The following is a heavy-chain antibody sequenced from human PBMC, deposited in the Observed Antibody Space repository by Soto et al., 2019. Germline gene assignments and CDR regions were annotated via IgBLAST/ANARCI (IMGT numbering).Heavy chain of an antibody. CDR1: GGSISSGGYY. D-gene: IGHD2-2*01. CDR2: IYYSGST. Sequence: PSETLSLTCTVSGGSISSGGYYWSWIRQHPGKGLEWIGYIYYSGSTYYNPSLKSRVTISVDTSKNQFSLKLSSVTAADTAVYYCARVLVPAAMIGVSDYYYMDVWGKGTTVTV. V-gene: IGHV4-31*03. CDR3: ARVLVPAAMIGVSDYYYMDV. J-gene: IGHJ6*03.